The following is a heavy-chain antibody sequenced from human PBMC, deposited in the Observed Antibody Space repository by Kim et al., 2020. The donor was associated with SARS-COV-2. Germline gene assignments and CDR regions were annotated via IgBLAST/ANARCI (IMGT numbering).Heavy chain of an antibody. CDR3: AKGARGGMVRGILDV. D-gene: IGHD3-10*01. J-gene: IGHJ6*02. CDR1: GFTFSSYA. V-gene: IGHV3-23*01. Sequence: GGSLRLSCAASGFTFSSYAMSWVRQAPGKGLEWVSAISGSGGSTYYADSVKGRFTISRDNSKNTLFLQMNSLRAEDTAVDYCAKGARGGMVRGILDVWGQGTTVTVSS. CDR2: ISGSGGST.